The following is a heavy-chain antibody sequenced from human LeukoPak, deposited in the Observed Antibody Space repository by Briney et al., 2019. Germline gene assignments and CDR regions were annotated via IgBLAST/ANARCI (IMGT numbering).Heavy chain of an antibody. CDR2: IIPIFGTA. CDR3: ARGRTHCSSGSCYSEYFQH. Sequence: SVKVSCKASGGTFSSYAISWVRQAPGQGLEWMGGIIPIFGTANYAQKFQGRVTITADESTSTAYMELSSLRSEDTAVYYCARGRTHCSSGSCYSEYFQHWGQGTLVTVSS. D-gene: IGHD2-15*01. CDR1: GGTFSSYA. V-gene: IGHV1-69*13. J-gene: IGHJ1*01.